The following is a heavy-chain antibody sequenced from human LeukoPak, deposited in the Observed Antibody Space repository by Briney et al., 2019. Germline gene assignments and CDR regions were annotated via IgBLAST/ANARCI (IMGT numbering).Heavy chain of an antibody. D-gene: IGHD4-17*01. Sequence: GGSLRLSCAASGFTFSSYWMHWVRQAPGKRLVWVSRINSDGSSTSYADSVKGRFTISRDNAKNSLYLQMNSLRAEDTAVYYCARDPHDYGDYFWFDPWGQGTLVTVSS. J-gene: IGHJ5*02. CDR3: ARDPHDYGDYFWFDP. CDR2: INSDGSST. V-gene: IGHV3-74*01. CDR1: GFTFSSYW.